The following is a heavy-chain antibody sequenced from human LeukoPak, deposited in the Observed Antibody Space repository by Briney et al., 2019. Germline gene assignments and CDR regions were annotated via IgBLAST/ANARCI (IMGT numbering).Heavy chain of an antibody. CDR1: GCTFTSYG. Sequence: GASVKVSFKASGCTFTSYGISWVRQAPGQGLEWMGWISAYNGNTNFAKTLQGRVTMTPDTSTSPAYLELRSLRSDDTAVYYCARDGGLTTAGFYYYYYMDVWGKGTTVTVSS. J-gene: IGHJ6*03. CDR3: ARDGGLTTAGFYYYYYMDV. V-gene: IGHV1-18*01. D-gene: IGHD4-11*01. CDR2: ISAYNGNT.